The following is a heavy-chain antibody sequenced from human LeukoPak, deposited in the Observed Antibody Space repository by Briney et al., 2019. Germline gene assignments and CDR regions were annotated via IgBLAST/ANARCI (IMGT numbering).Heavy chain of an antibody. J-gene: IGHJ5*02. CDR1: GGSISSGSYY. D-gene: IGHD3-16*02. CDR3: ARLSHWFDP. CDR2: IYTSGST. V-gene: IGHV4-61*02. Sequence: PSETLSLTCTVSGGSISSGSYYWSWIRQPAGKGLEWIGRIYTSGSTNYNPSLKSRVTISVDTSKNQFSPKLSSVTAADTAVYYCARLSHWFDPWGQGTLVTVSS.